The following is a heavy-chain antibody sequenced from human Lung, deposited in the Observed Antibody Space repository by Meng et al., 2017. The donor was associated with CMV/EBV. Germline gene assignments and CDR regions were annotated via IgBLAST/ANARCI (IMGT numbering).Heavy chain of an antibody. Sequence: SETXSLTCAVYGGSFSGFYWSWIRQPPGKGLEWIGAISHSGSTNYKPSLKSRVTISVDTSKNQFSLKLNSLTAADTAVYYCARGMGSPPRSKLLGSRRTRDFYYGLDVXGQGXTVTVSS. CDR1: GGSFSGFY. CDR2: ISHSGST. D-gene: IGHD2-15*01. V-gene: IGHV4-34*01. J-gene: IGHJ6*02. CDR3: ARGMGSPPRSKLLGSRRTRDFYYGLDV.